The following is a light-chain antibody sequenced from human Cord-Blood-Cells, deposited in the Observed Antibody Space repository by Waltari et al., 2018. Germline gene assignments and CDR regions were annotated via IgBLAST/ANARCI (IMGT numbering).Light chain of an antibody. Sequence: EIVLTQSPATLSLSTGERATLSCRASQSVSSYLAWYQQKPGQAPRLLIYDASNRATAIPARFSGSGSGTDFTLTISSLEPEDFAVYYCQQRSNWPTFGQGTKLEIK. CDR2: DAS. CDR3: QQRSNWPT. V-gene: IGKV3-11*01. J-gene: IGKJ2*01. CDR1: QSVSSY.